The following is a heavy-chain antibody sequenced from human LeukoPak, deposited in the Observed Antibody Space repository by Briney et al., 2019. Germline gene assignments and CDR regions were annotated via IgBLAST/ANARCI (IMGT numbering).Heavy chain of an antibody. J-gene: IGHJ5*02. CDR3: ARSKWDIVLMVYAIRSNWLDP. CDR1: GGSISSGDYY. V-gene: IGHV4-30-4*08. Sequence: PSQTLSLTCTVSGGSISSGDYYWSWIRQPPGKGLEWIGYIYYSGSTYYNPSLKSRVTISVDTSKNQFSLKLSSVTAADTAVYYCARSKWDIVLMVYAIRSNWLDPWGQGTLVTVSS. CDR2: IYYSGST. D-gene: IGHD2-8*01.